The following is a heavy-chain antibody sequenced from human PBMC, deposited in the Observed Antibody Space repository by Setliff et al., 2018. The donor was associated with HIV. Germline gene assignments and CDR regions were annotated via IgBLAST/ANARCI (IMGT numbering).Heavy chain of an antibody. J-gene: IGHJ3*02. CDR1: GGSISSYY. V-gene: IGHV4-59*01. CDR3: AGGPRGIAVAGDAFDI. D-gene: IGHD6-19*01. CDR2: IYYSGST. Sequence: PSETLSLTCTVSGGSISSYYWSWIRQPPGKGLEWIGYIYYSGSTNYNPSLKCRVTISVDTSKNQFSLKLSSVTAADTAVYYCAGGPRGIAVAGDAFDIWGQGTMVTVS.